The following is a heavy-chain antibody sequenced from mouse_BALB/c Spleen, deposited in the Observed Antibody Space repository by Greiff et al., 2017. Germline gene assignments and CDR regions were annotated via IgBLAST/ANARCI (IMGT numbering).Heavy chain of an antibody. CDR1: GFTFSSFG. D-gene: IGHD1-1*01. CDR3: ARSADPYITTVVATDAMDY. V-gene: IGHV5-17*02. Sequence: EVQVVESGGGLVQPGGSRKLSCAASGFTFSSFGMHWVRQAPEKGLEWVAYISSGSSTIYYADTVKGRFTISRDNPKNTLFLQMTSLRSEDTAMYYCARSADPYITTVVATDAMDYWGQGTSVTVSS. CDR2: ISSGSSTI. J-gene: IGHJ4*01.